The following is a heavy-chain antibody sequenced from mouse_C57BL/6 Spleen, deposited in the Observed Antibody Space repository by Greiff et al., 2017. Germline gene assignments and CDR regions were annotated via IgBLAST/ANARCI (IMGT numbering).Heavy chain of an antibody. V-gene: IGHV1-66*01. D-gene: IGHD2-12*01. CDR3: SYYNFAMNY. Sequence: LVESGPELVKPGASVKISCKASGYSFTSYYIPWVKQRPGQALVWSGWIYSGSGNTEYSEKFKGKATLTADTYSSTAYMQLNRLTTEDSAVYYCSYYNFAMNYWGQKTSVTIST. J-gene: IGHJ4*01. CDR1: GYSFTSYY. CDR2: IYSGSGNT.